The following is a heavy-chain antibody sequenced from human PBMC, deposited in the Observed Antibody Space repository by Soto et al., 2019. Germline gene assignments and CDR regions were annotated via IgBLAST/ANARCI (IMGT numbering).Heavy chain of an antibody. CDR1: GFTFNNYA. Sequence: LRLSCAASGFTFNNYAMNWVRQAPGKGLEWVATISATGGSTYYADSVKGRFTISRDNSKNTLYLQMNGLRVEDTAVYYCAKDRLAGNFDYWGQGAQVTVSS. CDR3: AKDRLAGNFDY. V-gene: IGHV3-23*01. J-gene: IGHJ4*02. CDR2: ISATGGST.